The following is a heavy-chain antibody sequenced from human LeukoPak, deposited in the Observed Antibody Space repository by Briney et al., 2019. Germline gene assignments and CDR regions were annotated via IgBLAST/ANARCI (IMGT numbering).Heavy chain of an antibody. D-gene: IGHD2-15*01. CDR2: IIPILGIA. CDR3: ARFEALLYPFVRGLRLDP. Sequence: GASVKVSCKASGGTFSSYAISWVRQAPGQGLEWMGRIIPILGIANYARKFQGRVTITADKSTSTAYMELSSLRSEDTAVYYCARFEALLYPFVRGLRLDPWGQGTLVTVSS. CDR1: GGTFSSYA. V-gene: IGHV1-69*04. J-gene: IGHJ5*02.